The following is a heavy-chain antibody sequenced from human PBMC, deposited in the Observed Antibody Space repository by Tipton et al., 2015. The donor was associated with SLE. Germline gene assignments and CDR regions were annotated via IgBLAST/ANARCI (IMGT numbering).Heavy chain of an antibody. CDR2: IYYSGNT. J-gene: IGHJ5*02. CDR1: GDSITSSSYY. Sequence: TLSLTCTFSGDSITSSSYYWGWIRQPPGKGLEWIGSIYYSGNTYYNPSLKSRVTISVDTSRNQFSLKLSFVTAADTAFYYCARHVVGVASRPGWFDTWGQGTLVTVSS. V-gene: IGHV4-39*01. D-gene: IGHD2-15*01. CDR3: ARHVVGVASRPGWFDT.